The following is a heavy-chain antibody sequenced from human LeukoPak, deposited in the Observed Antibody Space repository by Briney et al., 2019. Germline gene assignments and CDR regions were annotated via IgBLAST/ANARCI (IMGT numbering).Heavy chain of an antibody. CDR3: PKTTVTYFDY. CDR2: IRYDGSNK. Sequence: GGSLRLSCAASGFSFSGYGMHWVRQAPGKGLEWVAVIRYDGSNKYYADSVKGRFTISRDNSKNTLYLQMNSLRAEDTAVYYCPKTTVTYFDYWGQGTLVTVSS. D-gene: IGHD4-11*01. V-gene: IGHV3-30*02. CDR1: GFSFSGYG. J-gene: IGHJ4*02.